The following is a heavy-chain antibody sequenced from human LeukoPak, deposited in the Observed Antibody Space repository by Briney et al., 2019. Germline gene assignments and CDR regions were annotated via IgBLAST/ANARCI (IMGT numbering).Heavy chain of an antibody. CDR1: GYTFTDYY. V-gene: IGHV1-2*02. J-gene: IGHJ4*02. CDR2: INPNSGGT. Sequence: ASVKVSCKASGYTFTDYYMHWVRQAPGQGLERMGWINPNSGGTNYAQKFQGRVTMTRDTSISTAYMELGRLRSDDTAVYYCARITGTTFGFSDYWGQGTLVTVSS. D-gene: IGHD3-16*01. CDR3: ARITGTTFGFSDY.